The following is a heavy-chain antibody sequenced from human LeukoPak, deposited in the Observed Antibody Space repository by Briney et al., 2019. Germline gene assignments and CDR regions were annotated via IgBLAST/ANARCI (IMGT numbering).Heavy chain of an antibody. D-gene: IGHD6-19*01. V-gene: IGHV3-9*01. CDR3: AKDEEGGWSPFDY. CDR2: ISWNSGSI. CDR1: GFTFDDYA. Sequence: GGSLRLSCAASGFTFDDYAMHWVRQAPGKGLEWVSGISWNSGSIGYADSVKGRFTISRDNAKNSLYLQMNSLRAEDTALYYCAKDEEGGWSPFDYWGQGTLVTVSS. J-gene: IGHJ4*02.